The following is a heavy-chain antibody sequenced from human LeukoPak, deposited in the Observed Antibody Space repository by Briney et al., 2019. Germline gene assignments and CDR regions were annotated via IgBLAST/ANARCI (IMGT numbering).Heavy chain of an antibody. D-gene: IGHD1-1*01. CDR1: GFPFIDYS. CDR2: IGIESGNT. CDR3: ARDHNYAFDN. J-gene: IGHJ4*02. V-gene: IGHV3-48*04. Sequence: PGGSLRPSCTASGFPFIDYSMNWVRQAPGKGLEWISYIGIESGNTNYADSVKGRFTISADNAKKSLYLQMNSLRVEDTAVYYCARDHNYAFDNWGQGTLVSVSS.